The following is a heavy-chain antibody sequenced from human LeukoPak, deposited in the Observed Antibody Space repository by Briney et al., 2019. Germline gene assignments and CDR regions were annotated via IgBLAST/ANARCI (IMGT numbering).Heavy chain of an antibody. V-gene: IGHV4-38-2*02. Sequence: SATLSLTCTVSGYSISSGYYWGWIRQPPGKGLEWIGSIFHSGGTYYKPSLRSRGTISVDTSKNQLSLKLSSVTAADTAVYYCARVFGIFGTIDYWGQGTLVTVSS. J-gene: IGHJ4*02. D-gene: IGHD3-3*01. CDR1: GYSISSGYY. CDR3: ARVFGIFGTIDY. CDR2: IFHSGGT.